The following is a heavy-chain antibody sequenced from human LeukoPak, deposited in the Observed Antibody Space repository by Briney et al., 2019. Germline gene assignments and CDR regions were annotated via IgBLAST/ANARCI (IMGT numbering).Heavy chain of an antibody. Sequence: ASVKVSCKASGYIFTSYGNSWVRQAPGQGPEWMGWISAYNGNTNYAQKLQGRVTMTTDTSTSTAYMELRSLRSDDTAVYYCRYEGYCSSTSCYSPYYYYGMDVWGQGTTVTVSS. CDR3: RYEGYCSSTSCYSPYYYYGMDV. V-gene: IGHV1-18*01. CDR2: ISAYNGNT. D-gene: IGHD2-2*02. J-gene: IGHJ6*02. CDR1: GYIFTSYG.